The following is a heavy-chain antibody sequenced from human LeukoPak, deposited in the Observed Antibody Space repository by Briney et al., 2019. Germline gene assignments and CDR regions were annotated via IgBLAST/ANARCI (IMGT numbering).Heavy chain of an antibody. J-gene: IGHJ3*02. Sequence: GESLKISCKHSEYSFPNYCIGWVRQMPGKGLEWMGIIYPDDSDTRYSPSFQGQVTISADKSISTAYLQWSSLKASDTAMYYCARPGLHHEPQLLWGAFDIWGQGTMVTVSS. CDR3: ARPGLHHEPQLLWGAFDI. V-gene: IGHV5-51*01. CDR1: EYSFPNYC. D-gene: IGHD2-2*01. CDR2: IYPDDSDT.